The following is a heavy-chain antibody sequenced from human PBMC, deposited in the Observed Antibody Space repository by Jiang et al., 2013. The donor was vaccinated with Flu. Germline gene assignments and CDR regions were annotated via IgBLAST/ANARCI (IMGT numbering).Heavy chain of an antibody. Sequence: SRVTISVDTSKNQFSLKLSSVTAADTAVYYCARAGSSWYYFDYWGQGTLVTVSS. V-gene: IGHV4-39*07. D-gene: IGHD6-13*01. J-gene: IGHJ4*02. CDR3: ARAGSSWYYFDY.